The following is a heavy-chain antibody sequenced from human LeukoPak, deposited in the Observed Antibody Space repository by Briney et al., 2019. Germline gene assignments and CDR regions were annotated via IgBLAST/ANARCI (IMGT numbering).Heavy chain of an antibody. CDR3: ARDNKAVAVTGLY. V-gene: IGHV4-39*07. Sequence: SETLSLTCTVSGGSISSSSYYWGWIRQPPGKGLEWIGSIYYSGSTYYNPSLKSRVTISVDTSKNQFSLKLRSVTAADTAVYYCARDNKAVAVTGLYWGQGTLVTVSS. J-gene: IGHJ4*02. CDR1: GGSISSSSYY. CDR2: IYYSGST. D-gene: IGHD6-19*01.